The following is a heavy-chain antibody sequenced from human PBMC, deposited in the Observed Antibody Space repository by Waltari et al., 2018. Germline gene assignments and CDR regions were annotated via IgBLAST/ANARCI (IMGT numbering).Heavy chain of an antibody. CDR1: GFTFSTHA. CDR3: AASLTGPGHAPLYDWYFDR. CDR2: ITSNGGVK. Sequence: EVQLVESGGGLVQPGGSLRLSCAASGFTFSTHAMHWVRQAPGKGLEYVSAITSNGGVKYYADSVKGGFTISGDNSKDRLYLQMGSLRTEDMAVCYWAASLTGPGHAPLYDWYFDRWGRGTLVSVSS. V-gene: IGHV3-64*07. J-gene: IGHJ2*01. D-gene: IGHD2-15*01.